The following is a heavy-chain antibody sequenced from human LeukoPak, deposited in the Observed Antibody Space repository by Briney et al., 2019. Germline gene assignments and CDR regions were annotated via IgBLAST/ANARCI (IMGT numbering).Heavy chain of an antibody. V-gene: IGHV4-61*02. Sequence: SQTLSLTCTVSGGSISSGDYYWSWIRQPAGKGLEWIGRIYTSGSTNYNPSLKSRVTISVDTSKNQFSLKLSSVTAADTAVYYWARDRPTYDDSSGYYLESDYWGQGTLVTVSS. CDR3: ARDRPTYDDSSGYYLESDY. J-gene: IGHJ4*02. D-gene: IGHD3-22*01. CDR2: IYTSGST. CDR1: GGSISSGDYY.